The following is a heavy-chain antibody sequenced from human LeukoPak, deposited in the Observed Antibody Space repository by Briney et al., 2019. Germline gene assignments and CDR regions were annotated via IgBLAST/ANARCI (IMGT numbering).Heavy chain of an antibody. Sequence: GGSLRLSCAASGFTFSSYSMNWVRQAPGKGLEWVSSISSSSSYIYYADSVKGRFTISRDNAKNSLYLQMNSLRAEDTAVYYCARARYCSGRSCYPFDYWGQGTLVTVSS. V-gene: IGHV3-21*01. CDR3: ARARYCSGRSCYPFDY. CDR2: ISSSSSYI. D-gene: IGHD2-15*01. CDR1: GFTFSSYS. J-gene: IGHJ4*02.